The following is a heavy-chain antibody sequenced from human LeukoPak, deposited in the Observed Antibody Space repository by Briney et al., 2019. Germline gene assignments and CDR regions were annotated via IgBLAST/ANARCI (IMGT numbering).Heavy chain of an antibody. Sequence: RTRGSLTLSCAASGFTFDDYGMSWVRQAPGKGLEWVSDINWNGGSTGYADSVKGRFTISRDNAKNSLYLQMNSLRAEDTALYYCARARYNWNDGAYDYWGQGTVVTVSS. V-gene: IGHV3-20*04. D-gene: IGHD1-1*01. J-gene: IGHJ4*02. CDR1: GFTFDDYG. CDR2: INWNGGST. CDR3: ARARYNWNDGAYDY.